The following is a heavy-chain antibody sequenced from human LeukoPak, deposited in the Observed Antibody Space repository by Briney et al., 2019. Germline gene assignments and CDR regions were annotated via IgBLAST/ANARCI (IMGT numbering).Heavy chain of an antibody. D-gene: IGHD3-16*01. CDR1: GFTFSSYA. CDR2: ISGNGDIT. V-gene: IGHV3-23*01. Sequence: GGSLRLSCAASGFTFSSYAMSWVRQAPGKGLEWVSAISGNGDITYCTDSVKGRFTISRDNSKNTLYLQMNSLRAEDTAVYYCAKVTGGDMITYGGLDYWGQGTLVTVSS. J-gene: IGHJ4*02. CDR3: AKVTGGDMITYGGLDY.